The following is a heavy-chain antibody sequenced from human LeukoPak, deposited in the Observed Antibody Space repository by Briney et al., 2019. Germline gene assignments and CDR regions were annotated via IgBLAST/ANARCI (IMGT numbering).Heavy chain of an antibody. Sequence: PSQTLSLTCAVSGGSISSGGYSWSWIRQPPGKGLEWIGYISHSGGTYYNPSLKSRVTISVDRSKNQFSLKLDSVTASDTAVYYCASYSASYTSGSFYTGGAFHIWGLGTMVTVSS. CDR3: ASYSASYTSGSFYTGGAFHI. V-gene: IGHV4-30-2*01. J-gene: IGHJ3*02. CDR2: ISHSGGT. CDR1: GGSISSGGYS. D-gene: IGHD3-10*01.